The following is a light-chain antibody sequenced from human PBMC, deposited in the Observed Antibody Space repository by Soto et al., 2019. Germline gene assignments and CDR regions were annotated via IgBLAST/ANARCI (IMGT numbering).Light chain of an antibody. CDR3: AAWDDSLNGYV. Sequence: QSVLTQPPSASGSPGQSVTISCTGTSSDIGVYNYVSWYQQHPGKAPKLMIYEVSKRPSGVPDRFSGSKSGNTASLTVSGLQAEDEADYYCAAWDDSLNGYVFGTGTQLTVL. CDR2: EVS. CDR1: SSDIGVYNY. J-gene: IGLJ1*01. V-gene: IGLV2-8*01.